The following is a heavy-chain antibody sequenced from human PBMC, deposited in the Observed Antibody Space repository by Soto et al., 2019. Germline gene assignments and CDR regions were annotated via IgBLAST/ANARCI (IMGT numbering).Heavy chain of an antibody. V-gene: IGHV4-61*01. D-gene: IGHD2-2*01. CDR1: GVSVSNRTHY. CDR2: LYYGGT. J-gene: IGHJ6*02. CDR3: VRELCLTARADNTYCYYGLDV. Sequence: TCEVSGVSVSNRTHYWTWIRQPPGQGLEWIGFLYYGGTNYNPSLKSRLTIALDTSKNQISLNLSSVTAADTAVYYSVRELCLTARADNTYCYYGLDVWGQGTTVTVSS.